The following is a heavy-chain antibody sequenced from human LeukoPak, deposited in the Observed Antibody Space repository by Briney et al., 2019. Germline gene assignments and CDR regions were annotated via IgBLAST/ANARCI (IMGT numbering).Heavy chain of an antibody. CDR3: ARVNIVVVTATPDYFDY. CDR2: ISSSGSTI. CDR1: GFTFSSYE. V-gene: IGHV3-48*03. J-gene: IGHJ4*02. Sequence: GGSLRLSCAASGFTFSSYEMNWVRQAPGKGLEWVSYISSSGSTIYYADSVKGRFTISRDNAKNSLYLQMNSLRAEDTAVYYCARVNIVVVTATPDYFDYWDQGTLVTVSS. D-gene: IGHD2-21*02.